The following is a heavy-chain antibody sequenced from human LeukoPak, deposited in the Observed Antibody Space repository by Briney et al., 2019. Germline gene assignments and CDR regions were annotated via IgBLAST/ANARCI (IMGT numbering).Heavy chain of an antibody. Sequence: PSETLSLTCTVSGGSISSSSYYWSWIRQPAGKGLEWIGRIYTSGSTNYNPSLKSRVTMSVDTSKNQFSLRLTSVTAADTAVYYCARETYSIGWYVHYWGQGTLVTVSS. D-gene: IGHD6-19*01. J-gene: IGHJ4*02. CDR1: GGSISSSSYY. CDR3: ARETYSIGWYVHY. CDR2: IYTSGST. V-gene: IGHV4-61*02.